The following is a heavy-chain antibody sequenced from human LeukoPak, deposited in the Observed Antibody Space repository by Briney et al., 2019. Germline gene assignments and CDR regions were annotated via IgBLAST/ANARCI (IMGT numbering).Heavy chain of an antibody. D-gene: IGHD5-24*01. CDR1: GFTFSSYA. V-gene: IGHV3-48*04. J-gene: IGHJ4*02. CDR2: ISSSGSTI. Sequence: PGGSLRLSCAASGFTFSSYAMSWVRQAPGKGLEWVSYISSSGSTIYYADSVKGRFTISRDNAKNSLYLQMNSLRAEDTAVYYCARDGEEDGLRDGYNWIDYWGQGTLVTVSS. CDR3: ARDGEEDGLRDGYNWIDY.